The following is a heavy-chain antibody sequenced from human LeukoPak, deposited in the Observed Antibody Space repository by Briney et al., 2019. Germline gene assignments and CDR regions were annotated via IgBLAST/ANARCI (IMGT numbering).Heavy chain of an antibody. Sequence: GGSLRLSCAASGFTFSSYAMSWVRQASGKGLEWVGRIRSKANSYATAYAASVKGRFTISRDDSKNTAYLQMNSLKTEDTAVYYCTRQRSGYGMDVWGQGTTVTVSS. D-gene: IGHD3-10*01. J-gene: IGHJ6*02. CDR1: GFTFSSYA. V-gene: IGHV3-73*01. CDR3: TRQRSGYGMDV. CDR2: IRSKANSYAT.